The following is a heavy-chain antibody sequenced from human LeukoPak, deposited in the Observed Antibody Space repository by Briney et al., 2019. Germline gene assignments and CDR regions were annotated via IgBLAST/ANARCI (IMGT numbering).Heavy chain of an antibody. D-gene: IGHD4-11*01. J-gene: IGHJ4*02. CDR3: AKEVQLQPFDY. CDR1: GFTFSGYA. V-gene: IGHV3-23*01. CDR2: ISGGGGTT. Sequence: GGSLRLSCAASGFTFSGYAMSWVRQAPGKGLEWFSAISGGGGTTYYADSVTGRFTISRDNSKNTLYLQMNSVRAEDAAIYFCAKEVQLQPFDYWGQGTLVTVSP.